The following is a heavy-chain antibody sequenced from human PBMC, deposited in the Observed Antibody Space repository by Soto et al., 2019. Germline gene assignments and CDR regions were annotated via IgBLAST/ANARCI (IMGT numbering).Heavy chain of an antibody. J-gene: IGHJ4*02. CDR1: GYTFTTYA. CDR2: IDAGNGNT. Sequence: ASVTVSCKASGYTFTTYAIHWVRQAPGQRLEWMGWIDAGNGNTKYSQKFQGRVTITRDTSASTAYMELSSLRSEDTAVYYCARDLQADYWGQGTLVTVSS. V-gene: IGHV1-3*01. CDR3: ARDLQADY.